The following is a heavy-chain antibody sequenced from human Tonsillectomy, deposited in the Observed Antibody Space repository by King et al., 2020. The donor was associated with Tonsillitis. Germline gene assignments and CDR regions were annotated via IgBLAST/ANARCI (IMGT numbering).Heavy chain of an antibody. V-gene: IGHV3-23*04. J-gene: IGHJ3*02. CDR1: GLIFRSYA. CDR3: ATDAFDI. Sequence: VQLVESGGGLVQPGGSLRLSCAASGLIFRSYAMSWVRQAPGKGLEWVSAISGSGDGTYYADSVKGRLTISRDNSKNTLYLQINSLRAGDTAVYYCATDAFDIWGQGAMVTVSS. CDR2: ISGSGDGT.